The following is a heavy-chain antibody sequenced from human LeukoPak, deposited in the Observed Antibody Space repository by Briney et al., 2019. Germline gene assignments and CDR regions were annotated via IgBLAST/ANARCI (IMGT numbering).Heavy chain of an antibody. CDR3: AKGEQGVDY. D-gene: IGHD1/OR15-1a*01. Sequence: GGSLRLSCAASGFTFSSNAMSWVRQAPGKGLEWVSSINFRGGTTYYAESVKGRFTISRDNSKSTLYLQMNSLRADDTAVFYCAKGEQGVDYWGRGTLVTVSS. V-gene: IGHV3-23*01. CDR1: GFTFSSNA. CDR2: INFRGGTT. J-gene: IGHJ4*02.